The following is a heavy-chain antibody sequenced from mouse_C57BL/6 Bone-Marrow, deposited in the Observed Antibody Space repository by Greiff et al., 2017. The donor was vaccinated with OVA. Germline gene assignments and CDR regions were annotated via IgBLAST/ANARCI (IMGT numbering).Heavy chain of an antibody. D-gene: IGHD2-3*01. Sequence: DVMLVESGGGLVQPKGSLKLSCAASGFTFNTYAMHWVRQAPGKGLEWVARIRSKSSNYATYYADSVKDRFTISRDDSQSMLYLQMNNLKTEDTARYYCVREGWLLQYCDVWGTGTTVTVSS. CDR2: IRSKSSNYAT. J-gene: IGHJ1*03. CDR3: VREGWLLQYCDV. CDR1: GFTFNTYA. V-gene: IGHV10-3*01.